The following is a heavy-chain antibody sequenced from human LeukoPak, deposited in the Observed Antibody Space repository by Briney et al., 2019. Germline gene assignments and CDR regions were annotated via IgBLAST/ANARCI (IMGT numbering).Heavy chain of an antibody. D-gene: IGHD3-22*01. V-gene: IGHV4-39*07. J-gene: IGHJ3*02. CDR2: NYYSESA. CDR1: GGSIISSSSY. CDR3: ARSDYKYYYDSSGYSYAFDI. Sequence: SETLSLTCTVSGGSIISSSSYWSWIRQPPGKGLEWIGSNYYSESAYYNPSLKSRVTLSLDTSKNQFSLKLSSVTAADTAVYYCARSDYKYYYDSSGYSYAFDIWGQGTMVTVSS.